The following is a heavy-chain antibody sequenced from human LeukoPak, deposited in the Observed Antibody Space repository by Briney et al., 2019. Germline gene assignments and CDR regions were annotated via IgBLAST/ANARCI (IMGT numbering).Heavy chain of an antibody. CDR1: GDSISSYY. Sequence: SETLSLTCTVSGDSISSYYWSWIRQPPGKGLEWIGYIYYSGSTNYNPSLKSRVTISVDTSKNQFSLKLSSVTAADTAVYYCAGDPITMVRGVEGPWGQGTLVTVSS. CDR2: IYYSGST. J-gene: IGHJ5*02. V-gene: IGHV4-59*01. CDR3: AGDPITMVRGVEGP. D-gene: IGHD3-10*01.